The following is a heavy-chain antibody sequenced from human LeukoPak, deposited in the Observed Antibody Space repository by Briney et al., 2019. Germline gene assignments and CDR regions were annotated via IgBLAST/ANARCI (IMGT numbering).Heavy chain of an antibody. D-gene: IGHD4-17*01. CDR2: IYYSGST. CDR1: GGSISSYY. V-gene: IGHV4-59*08. CDR3: AHGDYSNDAFDI. J-gene: IGHJ3*02. Sequence: SETLSLTCTVSGGSISSYYWSWIRQPPGKGLEWIGYIYYSGSTNYNPSLKSRVTISVDTSKNQFSLKLSSVTAAYTAVYYCAHGDYSNDAFDIWGQGTMVTVSS.